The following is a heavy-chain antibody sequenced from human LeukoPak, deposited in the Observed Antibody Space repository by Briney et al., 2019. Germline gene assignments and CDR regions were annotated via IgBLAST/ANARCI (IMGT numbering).Heavy chain of an antibody. CDR2: IYYSGST. J-gene: IGHJ3*02. Sequence: PSETLSLTCTVTGGSISSGGYYWSWIRQHPGKGLEWIGYIYYSGSTYYNPSLKSRVTISVDTSKNQFSLTLSSVTAADTAVYYCARVEKYSSGWYLIDAFDIWGQGTMVTVSS. D-gene: IGHD6-19*01. CDR1: GGSISSGGYY. CDR3: ARVEKYSSGWYLIDAFDI. V-gene: IGHV4-31*03.